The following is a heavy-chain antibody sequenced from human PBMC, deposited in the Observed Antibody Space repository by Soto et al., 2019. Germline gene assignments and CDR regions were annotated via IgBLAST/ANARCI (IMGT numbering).Heavy chain of an antibody. CDR2: VNPKSGGT. J-gene: IGHJ4*02. Sequence: VKVSCKASGYTFTAYYVHWVRQAPGQGLEWMGWVNPKSGGTDYAQKFQGRVSMTSDTSINTVYMEMDRLTFDDSALYYCARLGEVMVPDYWGQGTLVTVSS. CDR1: GYTFTAYY. CDR3: ARLGEVMVPDY. D-gene: IGHD3-10*01. V-gene: IGHV1-2*02.